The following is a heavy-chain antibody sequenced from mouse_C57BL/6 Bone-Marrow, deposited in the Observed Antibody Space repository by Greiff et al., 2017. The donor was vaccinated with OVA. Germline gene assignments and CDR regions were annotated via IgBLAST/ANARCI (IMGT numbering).Heavy chain of an antibody. J-gene: IGHJ2*01. CDR1: GFNIKDDY. Sequence: VHVKQSGAELVRPGASVKLSCTASGFNIKDDYMHWVKQRPEQGLEWIGWIDPENGDTEYASKFQGKATITADTSSNTAYLQLSSLTSEDTAVYYCTTWGDYWGQGTTLTVSS. CDR3: TTWGDY. V-gene: IGHV14-4*01. CDR2: IDPENGDT.